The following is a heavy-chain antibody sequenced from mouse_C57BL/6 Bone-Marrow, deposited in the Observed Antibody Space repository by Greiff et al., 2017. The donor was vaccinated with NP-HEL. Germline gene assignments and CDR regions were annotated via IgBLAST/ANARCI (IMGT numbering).Heavy chain of an antibody. J-gene: IGHJ3*01. D-gene: IGHD1-1*01. V-gene: IGHV5-9*01. Sequence: EVQLVESGGGLVKPGGSLKLSCAASGFTFSSYTMSWVRQTPEKRLEWVATISGGGGNPYYPDRVKGRFTISIETAKNTLYLQMSRLRSEDTALYYCARGIITTVVAPFAYWGQGTLVTVSA. CDR3: ARGIITTVVAPFAY. CDR1: GFTFSSYT. CDR2: ISGGGGNP.